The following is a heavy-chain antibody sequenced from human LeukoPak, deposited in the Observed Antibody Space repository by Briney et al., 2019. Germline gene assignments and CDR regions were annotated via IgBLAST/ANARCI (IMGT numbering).Heavy chain of an antibody. Sequence: PSQTLSLTCTVSGGSISSGDYYWSWIRQPPGKGLEWIGYIYYSGSTYYNPSLKSRVTMSVDTSKNQFSLKLSSVTAADTAVYYCARVRTGYSYGYPPYYYYYMDVWGKGTTVTVSS. CDR3: ARVRTGYSYGYPPYYYYYMDV. D-gene: IGHD5-18*01. V-gene: IGHV4-30-4*08. CDR1: GGSISSGDYY. J-gene: IGHJ6*03. CDR2: IYYSGST.